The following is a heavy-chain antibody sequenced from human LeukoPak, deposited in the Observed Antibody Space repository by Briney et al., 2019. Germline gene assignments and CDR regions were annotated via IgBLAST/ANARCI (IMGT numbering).Heavy chain of an antibody. V-gene: IGHV1-18*01. J-gene: IGHJ4*02. CDR1: GYTFTSYG. CDR3: AREVPYDSSFYYQPFDY. D-gene: IGHD3-22*01. CDR2: ISAYNGNT. Sequence: ASVKVSCKASGYTFTSYGIGWVRQTPGQGLEWMGWISAYNGNTNYAQKLQGRVTMTTDTSTSTAYMNLRSLRSDDTAVYYCAREVPYDSSFYYQPFDYWGQGTLVTVSS.